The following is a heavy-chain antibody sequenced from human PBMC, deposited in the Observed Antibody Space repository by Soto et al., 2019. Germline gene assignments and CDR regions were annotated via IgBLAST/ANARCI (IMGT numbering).Heavy chain of an antibody. D-gene: IGHD3-22*01. J-gene: IGHJ4*02. CDR3: ARAYDSSGYFDY. CDR1: GGSVSSGSYY. CDR2: IYYSGST. Sequence: QVQLQESGPGLVKPSETLSLTCTVSGGSVSSGSYYWSWIRQPPGKGLEWIGYIYYSGSTNYNPSLKSRVTISVDTSKTQFSLKLSSVTAADTAVYYCARAYDSSGYFDYWGQGTLVTVSS. V-gene: IGHV4-61*01.